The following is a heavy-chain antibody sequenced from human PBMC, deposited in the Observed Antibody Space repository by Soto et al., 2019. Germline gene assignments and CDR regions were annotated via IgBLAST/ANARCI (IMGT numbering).Heavy chain of an antibody. CDR1: GFTFRSYS. D-gene: IGHD2-2*02. CDR3: LRGGRGYTRDDVLGA. Sequence: EVQLVESGGGLVKPGGTLRLSCVDSGFTFRSYSMNWVRQAPGKGLEWVASISSTSSVIWYADSLKGRFTISRDNAKNSLLLQMDSLRADATPVYYCLRGGRGYTRDDVLGAWGHGTMVTVSS. V-gene: IGHV3-21*06. CDR2: ISSTSSVI. J-gene: IGHJ3*01.